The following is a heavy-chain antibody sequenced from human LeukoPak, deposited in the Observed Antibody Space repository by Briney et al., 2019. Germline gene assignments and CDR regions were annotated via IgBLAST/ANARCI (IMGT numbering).Heavy chain of an antibody. V-gene: IGHV3-23*01. CDR1: GFTFTNYA. Sequence: GGSLRLSCATSGFTFTNYAMTWVRQAPGKGLEWVSAISGSGGSTYYADSVKGRFTISRDNSKNTLYLQMNSLRAEDTAVYYCAKTNSPYYYDSSGYYQYYFDYWGQGTLVTVSS. CDR2: ISGSGGST. D-gene: IGHD3-22*01. CDR3: AKTNSPYYYDSSGYYQYYFDY. J-gene: IGHJ4*02.